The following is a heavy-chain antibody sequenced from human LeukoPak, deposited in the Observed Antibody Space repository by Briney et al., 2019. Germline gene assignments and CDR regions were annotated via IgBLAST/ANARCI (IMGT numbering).Heavy chain of an antibody. D-gene: IGHD3-3*01. V-gene: IGHV3-30*03. J-gene: IGHJ6*02. Sequence: PGRSLRLSCAASGFTFSSYGMHWVRQAPGKGLEWVAVISYDGSNKYYADSVKGRFTISRDNSKNTLYLQMNSLRAEDTAVYYCATDKTRVYGTDVWGQGTTVTASS. CDR2: ISYDGSNK. CDR3: ATDKTRVYGTDV. CDR1: GFTFSSYG.